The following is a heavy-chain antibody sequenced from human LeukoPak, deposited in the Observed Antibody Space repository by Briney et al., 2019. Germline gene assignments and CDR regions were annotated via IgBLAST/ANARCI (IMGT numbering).Heavy chain of an antibody. CDR2: IIPILGIA. CDR3: ARDLSTYDFWSGYYC. V-gene: IGHV1-69*04. D-gene: IGHD3-3*01. J-gene: IGHJ4*02. Sequence: VASVKVSCKASGGTFSSYAISWVQQAPGQGLEWMGRIIPILGIANYAQKLQGRVTMTTDTSTSTAYMELRSLRSDDTAVYYCARDLSTYDFWSGYYCWGQGTLVTVSS. CDR1: GGTFSSYA.